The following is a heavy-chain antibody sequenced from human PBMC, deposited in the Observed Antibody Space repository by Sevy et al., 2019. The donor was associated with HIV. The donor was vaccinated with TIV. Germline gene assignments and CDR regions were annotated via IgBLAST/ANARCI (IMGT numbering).Heavy chain of an antibody. J-gene: IGHJ4*02. V-gene: IGHV3-23*01. CDR1: GFTFSSYA. D-gene: IGHD3-22*01. CDR3: ANLGTSYYESSSYYYQAPFDY. CDR2: ISASGGRT. Sequence: GGSLRLSCAASGFTFSSYAMSWVRQAPGKGLEWVSGISASGGRTYYADSVKGRFTISRDNSKNTLYLQMKSLRAEDTAVYYCANLGTSYYESSSYYYQAPFDYWGQGTLVTVSS.